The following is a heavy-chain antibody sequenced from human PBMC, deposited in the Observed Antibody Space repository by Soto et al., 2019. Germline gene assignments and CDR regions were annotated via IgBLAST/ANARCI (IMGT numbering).Heavy chain of an antibody. Sequence: SETLSLTCTVSGGSISANSYFWDWIRQPPGKGLEWIGNIYYRGSTYYNLSLKSRVTISVDTSKNQFSLKLSSVTAADTAVYYCARRGVSSYYSNYWGLGTLVTVSS. V-gene: IGHV4-39*01. CDR2: IYYRGST. D-gene: IGHD2-15*01. J-gene: IGHJ4*02. CDR1: GGSISANSYF. CDR3: ARRGVSSYYSNY.